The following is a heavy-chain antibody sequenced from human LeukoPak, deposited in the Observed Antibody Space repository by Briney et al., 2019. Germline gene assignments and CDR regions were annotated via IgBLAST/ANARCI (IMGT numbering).Heavy chain of an antibody. J-gene: IGHJ4*02. Sequence: ASVTVSCKSSGYTFTGYYMHWVRQAPGQGLEWTGWINPNSGGTNYAQKFQGRVTMTRDTSISTAYMELSRLRSDDTAVYYCARMQWLTTTYFDYWGQGTLVTVSS. D-gene: IGHD6-19*01. CDR1: GYTFTGYY. CDR3: ARMQWLTTTYFDY. CDR2: INPNSGGT. V-gene: IGHV1-2*02.